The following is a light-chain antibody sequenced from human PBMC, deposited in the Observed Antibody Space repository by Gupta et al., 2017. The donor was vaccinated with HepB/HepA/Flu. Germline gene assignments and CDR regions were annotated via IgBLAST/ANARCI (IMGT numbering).Light chain of an antibody. Sequence: QSALTQPASVSGSPGQSITISCTGTSSDVGGYNYVSWYQQHPGKAPKLMIYDVSNRPSGVSNRGSGSKSGNTASLTISGLQAEDEADYYCSSYTSSSRWVFGGGTKLTVL. CDR2: DVS. J-gene: IGLJ3*02. V-gene: IGLV2-14*01. CDR3: SSYTSSSRWV. CDR1: SSDVGGYNY.